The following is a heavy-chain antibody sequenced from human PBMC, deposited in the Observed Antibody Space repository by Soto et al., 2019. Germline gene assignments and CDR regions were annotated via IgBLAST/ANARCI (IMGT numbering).Heavy chain of an antibody. D-gene: IGHD2-21*01. CDR3: ATKDDHKDEQPYCSGMDV. Sequence: QVQLLQSGGEVKTPGASVKVSCKALGYTSSSYGINWVRQAPGQGLEWMGWISVFNGDTKYAQKFQGRVAITKDPGTTIAHMKLRSLRSDDAAVYFCATKDDHKDEQPYCSGMDVWGQGTTVAVSS. CDR2: ISVFNGDT. CDR1: GYTSSSYG. V-gene: IGHV1-18*01. J-gene: IGHJ6*02.